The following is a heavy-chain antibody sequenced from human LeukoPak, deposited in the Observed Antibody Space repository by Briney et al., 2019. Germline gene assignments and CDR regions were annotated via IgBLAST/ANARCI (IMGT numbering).Heavy chain of an antibody. CDR1: GYTFTSYG. CDR3: ARGGGGFGIADREADY. D-gene: IGHD3-16*01. Sequence: ASVKVSCKASGYTFTSYGISWVRQAPGQGLEWMGRINPNSGGTNYAQKFQGRVTMTRDTSISTAYMELSRLRSDDTAVYYCARGGGGFGIADREADYWGQGTLVTVSS. V-gene: IGHV1-2*06. CDR2: INPNSGGT. J-gene: IGHJ4*02.